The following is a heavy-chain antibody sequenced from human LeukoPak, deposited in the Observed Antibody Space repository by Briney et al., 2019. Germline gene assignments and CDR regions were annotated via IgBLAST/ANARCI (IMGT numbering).Heavy chain of an antibody. CDR1: GYTFTGYY. CDR3: ARDRPYYYGSGSYPPSSYYYGMDV. CDR2: INPNSGGT. V-gene: IGHV1-2*04. J-gene: IGHJ6*02. D-gene: IGHD3-10*01. Sequence: ASVKVSCKASGYTFTGYYMHWVRQAPGQGLEWMGWINPNSGGTNYAQKFQGWVTMTRDTSISTAYMELSRLRSDDTVVYYCARDRPYYYGSGSYPPSSYYYGMDVWGQGTTVTVSS.